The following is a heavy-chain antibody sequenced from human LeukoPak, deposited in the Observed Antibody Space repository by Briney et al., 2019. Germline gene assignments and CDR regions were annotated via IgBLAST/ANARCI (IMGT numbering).Heavy chain of an antibody. D-gene: IGHD3-22*01. J-gene: IGHJ4*02. CDR3: ARHRGHYDSSGHYADY. CDR1: GGSISTSPYY. V-gene: IGHV4-39*01. Sequence: PSETLSLTCTVSGGSISTSPYYWGWIRQPPGKGLEWIGTIYYSGSTYYNPSLKSRVTISVDASKNQFSLRLTSVTAADTAVYYCARHRGHYDSSGHYADYWGQGTLLTVSS. CDR2: IYYSGST.